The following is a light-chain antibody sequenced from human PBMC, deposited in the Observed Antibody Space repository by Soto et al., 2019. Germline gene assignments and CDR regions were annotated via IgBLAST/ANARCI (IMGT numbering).Light chain of an antibody. CDR3: GSYASSSTPWV. J-gene: IGLJ3*02. CDR2: EVS. CDR1: SSDVGGYNY. V-gene: IGLV2-14*01. Sequence: QSALTQPASVSGSPGQSITISCTGTSSDVGGYNYVSWYQQHPGKAPKLMIYEVSNRPSGVSNRFSGSKSGNTASLTISGHQAEDEADYYCGSYASSSTPWVFGGGTKLTVL.